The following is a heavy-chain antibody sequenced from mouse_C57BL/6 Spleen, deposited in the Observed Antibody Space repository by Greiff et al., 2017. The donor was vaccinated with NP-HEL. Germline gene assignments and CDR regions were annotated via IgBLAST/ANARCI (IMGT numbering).Heavy chain of an antibody. Sequence: QVQLQQSGPGLVQPSQSLSITCTVSGFSLTSYGVHWVRQSPGKGLEWLGVIWRGGSTDYNAAFMSRLSITKDNPTRHVFFQLNSLQAADTAIYSCAESWAYYYAMDYWGQGTSVTVSA. V-gene: IGHV2-5*01. CDR1: GFSLTSYG. J-gene: IGHJ4*01. D-gene: IGHD4-1*01. CDR3: AESWAYYYAMDY. CDR2: IWRGGST.